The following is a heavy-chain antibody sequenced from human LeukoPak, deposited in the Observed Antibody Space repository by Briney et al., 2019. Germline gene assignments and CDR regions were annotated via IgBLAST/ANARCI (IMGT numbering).Heavy chain of an antibody. Sequence: SETLSLTCTVSGYSISSGYYWGWIRQPPGKGLEWIGSIYHSGSTYYNPSLKSRVTISVDTSKNQFSLKLSSVTAADTAVYYCARVAHYDFWSGYFYYFDYWGQGTLVTVSS. J-gene: IGHJ4*02. CDR3: ARVAHYDFWSGYFYYFDY. CDR2: IYHSGST. D-gene: IGHD3-3*01. CDR1: GYSISSGYY. V-gene: IGHV4-38-2*02.